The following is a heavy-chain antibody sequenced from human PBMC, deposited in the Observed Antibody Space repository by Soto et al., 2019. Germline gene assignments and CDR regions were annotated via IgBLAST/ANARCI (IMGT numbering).Heavy chain of an antibody. Sequence: SGPTQGDPTKAITLTATGSELSLNTSGMCVIWIRQPRGKALEWLALIDWDDDKYYSTSLKTRLTISKDNSKNQVVLTMTDMDPLDTATYYCARSYSSHSPYLLYGMDVWGPGTTVTVSS. CDR1: ELSLNTSGMC. CDR3: ARSYSSHSPYLLYGMDV. V-gene: IGHV2-70*01. D-gene: IGHD6-13*01. J-gene: IGHJ6*02. CDR2: IDWDDDK.